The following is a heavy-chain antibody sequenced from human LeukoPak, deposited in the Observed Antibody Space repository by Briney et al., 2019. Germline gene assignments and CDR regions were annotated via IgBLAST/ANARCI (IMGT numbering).Heavy chain of an antibody. CDR1: GDSISSGDNY. J-gene: IGHJ3*02. Sequence: SETLSLTCTVSGDSISSGDNYWSWIRQPAGKGLEWIGRISSSGSTNYNPSLKSRATTSVNTSKNQFTLKLSSVTAADTAVYPCARGPYSYDSSGAFDIWGQGTMVTVSS. CDR2: ISSSGST. V-gene: IGHV4-61*02. CDR3: ARGPYSYDSSGAFDI. D-gene: IGHD3-22*01.